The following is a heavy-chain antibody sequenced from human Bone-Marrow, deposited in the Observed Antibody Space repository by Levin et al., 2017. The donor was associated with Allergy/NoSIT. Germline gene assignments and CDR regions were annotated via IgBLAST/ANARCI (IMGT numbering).Heavy chain of an antibody. CDR2: ISYTGRT. J-gene: IGHJ4*02. V-gene: IGHV4-59*01. CDR1: GGSMTIYD. D-gene: IGHD3-9*01. Sequence: SETLSLTCTVSGGSMTIYDWSWIRQPPGKGLEWIGYISYTGRTNYNSSLKTRLSLSVDTSKNHFYLTLTSVTAADTAVYFCARGQNEILTGYDYWGQGTLVTVSS. CDR3: ARGQNEILTGYDY.